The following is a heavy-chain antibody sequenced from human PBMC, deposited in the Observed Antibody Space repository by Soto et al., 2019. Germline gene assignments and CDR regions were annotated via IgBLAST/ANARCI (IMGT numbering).Heavy chain of an antibody. CDR3: ARSMTTVTTNDY. J-gene: IGHJ4*02. Sequence: SETLSLTCAVSGGSISSGGYSWSWIRQPPGKGLEWIGYIYHSGSTYYNPSLKSRVTISVDRSKNQFSLKLSSVTAADAAVYYCARSMTTVTTNDYWGQGSLVTVSS. D-gene: IGHD4-17*01. CDR2: IYHSGST. V-gene: IGHV4-30-2*01. CDR1: GGSISSGGYS.